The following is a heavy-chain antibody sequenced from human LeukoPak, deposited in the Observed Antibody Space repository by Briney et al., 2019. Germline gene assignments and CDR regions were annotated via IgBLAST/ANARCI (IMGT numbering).Heavy chain of an antibody. V-gene: IGHV4-59*08. Sequence: SETLSLTCTVSGGSISSYYWSWIRQPPGKGLEWIGYIYYSGSTNYNPSLKSRVTISVDTSKNQFSLKLSSVTAADTAVYYCAVRTPPFYYYYGMDVWGQGTTVTVSS. J-gene: IGHJ6*01. D-gene: IGHD4-17*01. CDR1: GGSISSYY. CDR2: IYYSGST. CDR3: AVRTPPFYYYYGMDV.